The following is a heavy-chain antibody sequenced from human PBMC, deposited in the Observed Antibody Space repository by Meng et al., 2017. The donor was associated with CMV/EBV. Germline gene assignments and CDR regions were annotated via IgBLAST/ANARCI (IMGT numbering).Heavy chain of an antibody. V-gene: IGHV1-46*01. CDR3: ARVLDYSNYWFDP. J-gene: IGHJ5*02. D-gene: IGHD4-11*01. CDR1: RYTLTSYY. CDR2: INPSGGST. Sequence: NGSRYTLTSYYMRRVRPAPGQGLEWMGIINPSGGSTSYAQKFQGSVTMTRDTSTSTVYMELSSLRSEDTAVYYCARVLDYSNYWFDPWGQGTLVTVSS.